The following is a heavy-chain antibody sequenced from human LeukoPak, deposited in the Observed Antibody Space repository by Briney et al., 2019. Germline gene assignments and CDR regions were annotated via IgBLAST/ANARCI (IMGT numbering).Heavy chain of an antibody. CDR3: ARATDSSGYYGNFDY. CDR2: INHSGST. J-gene: IGHJ4*02. CDR1: GGSFGGYY. V-gene: IGHV4-34*01. D-gene: IGHD3-22*01. Sequence: PSETLSLTCAVYGGSFGGYYWSWIRQPPGKGLEWIGEINHSGSTNYNPSLKSRVTISVDTSENQFSLKLSSVTAADTAVYYCARATDSSGYYGNFDYWGQGTLVTVSS.